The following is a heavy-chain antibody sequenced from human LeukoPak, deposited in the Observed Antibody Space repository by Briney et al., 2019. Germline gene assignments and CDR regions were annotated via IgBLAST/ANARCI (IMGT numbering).Heavy chain of an antibody. V-gene: IGHV1-18*01. D-gene: IGHD3-10*01. CDR1: GYTFTSYG. CDR3: ARQDWYYYGSGSSNWFDP. J-gene: IGHJ5*02. CDR2: ISAYNGNT. Sequence: ASVKVSCKASGYTFTSYGISWVRQAPGQGLEWMGWISAYNGNTNYAQKLQGRVTMTTDTSTSTAYMELRSLRSDDTAVYYCARQDWYYYGSGSSNWFDPWGQGTLVTVSS.